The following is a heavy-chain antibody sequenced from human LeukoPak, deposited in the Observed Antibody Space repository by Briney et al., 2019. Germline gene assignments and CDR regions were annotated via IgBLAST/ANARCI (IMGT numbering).Heavy chain of an antibody. J-gene: IGHJ4*02. V-gene: IGHV3-64*01. Sequence: PGGSLRLSCAASGFTFSSYAMHWVRQAPGKGPEYVSRISSNGGSTYYANSVKGRFTISRDNSKNTLYLQMGSLRAADMAVYYCARGGYYDFWSGTFDYWGQGTLVTVSS. CDR1: GFTFSSYA. D-gene: IGHD3-3*01. CDR2: ISSNGGST. CDR3: ARGGYYDFWSGTFDY.